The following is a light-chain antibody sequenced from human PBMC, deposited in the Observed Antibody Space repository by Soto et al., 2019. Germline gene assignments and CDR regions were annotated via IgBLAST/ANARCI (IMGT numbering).Light chain of an antibody. V-gene: IGKV4-1*01. CDR1: QSVLYSSNNKNY. CDR3: QQYYSTPRT. J-gene: IGKJ1*01. Sequence: DIVMTQSPDSLAVSLCERATINCKSSQSVLYSSNNKNYLAWYQQKLGQPPKLLIYWASSRESGVPDRFSGSGSGTDFTLTISSLQAEDVAVYYCQQYYSTPRTFSQGTKVDIK. CDR2: WAS.